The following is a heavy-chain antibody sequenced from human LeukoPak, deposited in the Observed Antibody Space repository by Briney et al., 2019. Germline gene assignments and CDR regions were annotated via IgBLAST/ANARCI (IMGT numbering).Heavy chain of an antibody. D-gene: IGHD3-22*01. CDR2: IKSKTGGGTT. CDR1: GFTFSNAW. V-gene: IGHV3-15*01. CDR3: TTDFDLYYYDSSGYTSDY. Sequence: GGSLSLSCAASGFTFSNAWMSWFRQAPGKGLEWVGRIKSKTGGGTTDYAAPVKGTFTISRDDSKNTLYLQMNSLKTEDTAVYYCTTDFDLYYYDSSGYTSDYWGQGTLVTVSS. J-gene: IGHJ4*02.